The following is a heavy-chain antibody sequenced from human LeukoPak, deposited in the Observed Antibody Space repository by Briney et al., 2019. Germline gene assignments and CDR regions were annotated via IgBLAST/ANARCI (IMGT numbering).Heavy chain of an antibody. J-gene: IGHJ4*02. Sequence: GRSLRLSCAASGFTFNDYAMHWVRQVPGKGLEWVSGIKWNSGNIGYADSVKGRFTISRDNSKNTLYLQMNSLRAEDTAVYYCARAGYDFWSGYYAFDYWGQGTLVTVSS. CDR3: ARAGYDFWSGYYAFDY. CDR2: IKWNSGNI. CDR1: GFTFNDYA. D-gene: IGHD3-3*01. V-gene: IGHV3-9*01.